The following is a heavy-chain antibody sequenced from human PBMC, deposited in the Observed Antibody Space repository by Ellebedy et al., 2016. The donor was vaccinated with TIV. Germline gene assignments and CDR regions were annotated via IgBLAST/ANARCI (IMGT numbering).Heavy chain of an antibody. D-gene: IGHD2-2*01. Sequence: AASLKVSCKTSGYTFTSYGISWVRQAPGQGLEWMGWISAYNGNTNYAQMLQGRVTMTTDTFTSTAYMELMSLRSDDTAVYYCARYCNSTTCSNWFDPWGQGTLVTVSS. V-gene: IGHV1-18*04. CDR2: ISAYNGNT. CDR1: GYTFTSYG. CDR3: ARYCNSTTCSNWFDP. J-gene: IGHJ5*02.